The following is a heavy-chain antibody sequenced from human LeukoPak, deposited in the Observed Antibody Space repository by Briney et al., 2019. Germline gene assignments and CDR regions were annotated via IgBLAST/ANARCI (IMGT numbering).Heavy chain of an antibody. CDR2: IGSGVNT. CDR1: GFTFSSYA. Sequence: GGSLRLSCAASGFTFSSYAMSWVRQAPGKGLEWVSAIGSGVNTYYADSVKGRFTISRDNSKNTLYLQMNSLRAEDTAVYYCATLKGPYDSSGYTDYWGQGTLVTVSS. D-gene: IGHD3-22*01. CDR3: ATLKGPYDSSGYTDY. V-gene: IGHV3-23*01. J-gene: IGHJ4*02.